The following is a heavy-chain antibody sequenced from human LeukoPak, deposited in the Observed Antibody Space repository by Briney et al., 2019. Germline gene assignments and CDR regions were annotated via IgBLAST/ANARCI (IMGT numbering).Heavy chain of an antibody. V-gene: IGHV3-23*01. CDR1: GFTFSTYA. Sequence: GGSLRLSCAASGFTFSTYAMSWVRQPPGKGLEWVSATSGSGGNTYYADSVKGRFTISRDNSKNTLYLQMNSLRAEDTAVYYCAKSSSGWYKWSDPWGQGTLVTVSS. D-gene: IGHD6-19*01. CDR3: AKSSSGWYKWSDP. CDR2: TSGSGGNT. J-gene: IGHJ5*02.